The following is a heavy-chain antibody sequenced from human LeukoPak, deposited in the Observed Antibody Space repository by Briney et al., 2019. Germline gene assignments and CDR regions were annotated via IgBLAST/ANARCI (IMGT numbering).Heavy chain of an antibody. V-gene: IGHV3-23*01. D-gene: IGHD1-26*01. CDR2: ISGSGGST. Sequence: GGSLRLSCTASGFTFSTYAMSWVRQAPGKGLEWVSAISGSGGSTYYADSVKGRFTISRDNSKKTLYLQMNSLRAEDTAVYYCAKDMRGSYYYFDYWGQGTLVTVSS. CDR3: AKDMRGSYYYFDY. CDR1: GFTFSTYA. J-gene: IGHJ4*02.